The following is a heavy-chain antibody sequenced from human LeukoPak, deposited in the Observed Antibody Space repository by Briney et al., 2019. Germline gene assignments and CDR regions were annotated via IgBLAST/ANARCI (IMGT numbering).Heavy chain of an antibody. V-gene: IGHV3-9*03. CDR2: ISWNSGSI. CDR3: AKDSGSYYVHAFDI. J-gene: IGHJ3*02. CDR1: GFTFDDYA. Sequence: PGGSLRLSCAASGFTFDDYAMHWVRQAPGKGLEWVSGISWNSGSIGYADSVKGRFTISRDNAKNSLYLQMNSLRAEDMALYYCAKDSGSYYVHAFDIWGQGTMVTVSS. D-gene: IGHD1-26*01.